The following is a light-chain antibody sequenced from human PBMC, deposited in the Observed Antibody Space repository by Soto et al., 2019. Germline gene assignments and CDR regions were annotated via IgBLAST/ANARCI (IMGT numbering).Light chain of an antibody. J-gene: IGKJ1*01. V-gene: IGKV1-5*01. Sequence: DIQMTQSPSSLSASVGDRVTITCRASQYIGDFLNWYQQTPGKAPKLLIFGASNLHIGVPSRFSGSGSGTEFTLTISSLQPDDFATYYCQHYNSYSEAFGQGTKVDI. CDR2: GAS. CDR3: QHYNSYSEA. CDR1: QYIGDF.